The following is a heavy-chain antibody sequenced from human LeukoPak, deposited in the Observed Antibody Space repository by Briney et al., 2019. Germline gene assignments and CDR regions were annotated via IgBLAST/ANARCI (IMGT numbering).Heavy chain of an antibody. CDR1: GFTFGDFG. CDR2: SNWNGVNT. CDR3: ARVCPRGYYAGPYVC. J-gene: IGHJ4*02. V-gene: IGHV3-20*04. Sequence: GGSLRLTCAASGFTFGDFGMAWVRQAPGQGLGWVAGSNWNGVNTAHVDSVRGRFTISRDNSKNTLYLQMNSLRAEDTAVYYCARVCPRGYYAGPYVCWGRGTLVTVSS. D-gene: IGHD3-22*01.